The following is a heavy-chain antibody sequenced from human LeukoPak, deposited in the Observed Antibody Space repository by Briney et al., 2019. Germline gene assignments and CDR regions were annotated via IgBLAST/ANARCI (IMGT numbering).Heavy chain of an antibody. Sequence: GGSLRLSCAAFGFTFSSYAMHWVRQAPGKGLEWVAVISYDGSNKYYADSVKGRFTISRDNSKNTLYLQMNSLRAEDTAVYYCARDEDIVVVPAATDPPYYYYGMDVWGQGTTVTVSS. J-gene: IGHJ6*02. D-gene: IGHD2-2*01. V-gene: IGHV3-30-3*01. CDR1: GFTFSSYA. CDR2: ISYDGSNK. CDR3: ARDEDIVVVPAATDPPYYYYGMDV.